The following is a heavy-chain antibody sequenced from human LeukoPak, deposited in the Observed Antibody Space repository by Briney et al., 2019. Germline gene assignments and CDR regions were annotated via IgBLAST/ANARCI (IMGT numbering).Heavy chain of an antibody. CDR2: IYYSGST. CDR3: ARHTFDYYDSSGSLDAFDI. Sequence: PSETLSLTCTVSGGSISSYYWSWIRQPPGKGLEWIGYIYYSGSTNYNPSLKSRVTISVDTSKNQFSLKLSSVTAADTAVYYCARHTFDYYDSSGSLDAFDIWGQGTMVTVSS. D-gene: IGHD3-22*01. J-gene: IGHJ3*02. V-gene: IGHV4-59*08. CDR1: GGSISSYY.